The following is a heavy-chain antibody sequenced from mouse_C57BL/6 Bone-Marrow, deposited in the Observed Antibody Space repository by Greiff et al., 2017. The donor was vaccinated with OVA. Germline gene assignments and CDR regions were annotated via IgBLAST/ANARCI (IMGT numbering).Heavy chain of an antibody. CDR2: IDPANGNT. Sequence: VQLKESVAELVRPGASVKLSCTASGFNIKNTYMHWVKQRPEQGLEWIGRIDPANGNTKYAPKFQGKATITADTSSNTAYLQLSSLTSEDTAIYYCARDYYGIRDYFDYWGQGTTLTVSS. CDR3: ARDYYGIRDYFDY. CDR1: GFNIKNTY. D-gene: IGHD1-1*01. V-gene: IGHV14-3*01. J-gene: IGHJ2*01.